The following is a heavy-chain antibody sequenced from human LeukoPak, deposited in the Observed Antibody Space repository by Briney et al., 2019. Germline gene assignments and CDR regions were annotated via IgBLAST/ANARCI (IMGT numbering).Heavy chain of an antibody. V-gene: IGHV4-30-4*08. D-gene: IGHD5-18*01. J-gene: IGHJ4*02. CDR3: ARVADTAMNYFVY. CDR1: GASISSGDYY. CDR2: VYYSGST. Sequence: SETLSLTCTVSGASISSGDYYWSWIRQPPGKGLEWIGDVYYSGSTYYNTSLKSRLTISVDTSKNQFSLKLSSVTAADTAVYYCARVADTAMNYFVYWGQGTLVTVSS.